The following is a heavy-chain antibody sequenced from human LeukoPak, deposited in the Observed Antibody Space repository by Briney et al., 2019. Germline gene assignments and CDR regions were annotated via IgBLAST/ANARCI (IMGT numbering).Heavy chain of an antibody. Sequence: RAGGSLRLPCAASGFTFNDYGMSWVRQAPGKGLEWVSGINWNGGRTGYADSMKGRFIISRDNAKNSLYLQVNSLRAEDTALYYCARNFGGGDSSGPYYWGQGTLVTVSS. CDR1: GFTFNDYG. CDR2: INWNGGRT. J-gene: IGHJ4*02. CDR3: ARNFGGGDSSGPYY. V-gene: IGHV3-20*04. D-gene: IGHD3-22*01.